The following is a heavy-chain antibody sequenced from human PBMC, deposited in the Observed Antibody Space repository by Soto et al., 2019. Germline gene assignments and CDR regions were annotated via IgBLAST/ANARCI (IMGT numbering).Heavy chain of an antibody. J-gene: IGHJ4*02. V-gene: IGHV1-69*01. D-gene: IGHD3-22*01. CDR2: IIPIFGTA. Sequence: QVQLVQSGAEVKKPGSSVKVSCKASEGTFSSYAISWVRQAPGQGLEWMGGIIPIFGTANYAQKFQGRVTITADESTSTAYMELSSLRSEDTAVYYCARARGPDYYDSSGYYSPDYWGQGTLVTVSS. CDR3: ARARGPDYYDSSGYYSPDY. CDR1: EGTFSSYA.